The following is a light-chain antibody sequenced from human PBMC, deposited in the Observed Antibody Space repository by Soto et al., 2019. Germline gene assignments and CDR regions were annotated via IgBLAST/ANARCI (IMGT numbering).Light chain of an antibody. Sequence: QSALTQPASVSGSPGQSITISCTGTSSDVGGYNYVSWYQQHTGKAPKLMIYDVSNRPSGVSNRFYGSKSGNTASLTISGLQAEDEAEYYCSSYTSSSTLFGGGTKLTVL. CDR2: DVS. J-gene: IGLJ2*01. CDR3: SSYTSSSTL. V-gene: IGLV2-14*01. CDR1: SSDVGGYNY.